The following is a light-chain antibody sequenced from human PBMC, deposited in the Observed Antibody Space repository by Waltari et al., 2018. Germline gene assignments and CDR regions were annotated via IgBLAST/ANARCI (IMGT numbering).Light chain of an antibody. CDR3: CSYVGSGTWV. CDR2: ELS. V-gene: IGLV2-23*02. CDR1: SSHVGRYNF. J-gene: IGLJ3*02. Sequence: QSALTQPASVSGSPGQSITLPCTGTSSHVGRYNFVFWFQPPPGKAPKFMIYELSKRPSGVSNRFSGSKSGNTASLTISGLQAEDEADYYCCSYVGSGTWVFGGGTRLTVL.